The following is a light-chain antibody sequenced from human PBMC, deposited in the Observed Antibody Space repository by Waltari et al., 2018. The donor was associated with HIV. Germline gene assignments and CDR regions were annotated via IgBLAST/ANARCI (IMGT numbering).Light chain of an antibody. CDR2: LNSDGRH. CDR1: SGHINYV. J-gene: IGLJ2*01. CDR3: QTWGTGIQV. V-gene: IGLV4-69*01. Sequence: QVVLTQPPSASASLGASVKLPCTLSSGHINYVIAWHQQQPKKGPRFLMKLNSDGRHSKGDGIPDRFSGSSSGAERYLTISSLQSEDEGDYFCQTWGTGIQVFGGGTRLTVL.